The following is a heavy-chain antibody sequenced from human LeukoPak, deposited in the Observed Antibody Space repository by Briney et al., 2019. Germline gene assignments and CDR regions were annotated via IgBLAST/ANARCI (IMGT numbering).Heavy chain of an antibody. Sequence: ASVKVSCKASGYTFTSYGISWGRQAPGQGLEWMGWISAYNGNTNYAQKLQGRVTMTTDTSTSTAYMELGSLRSDDTAVYYCARLEQLWFPNWFDPWGQGTLVTVSS. D-gene: IGHD5-18*01. CDR1: GYTFTSYG. CDR2: ISAYNGNT. CDR3: ARLEQLWFPNWFDP. V-gene: IGHV1-18*01. J-gene: IGHJ5*02.